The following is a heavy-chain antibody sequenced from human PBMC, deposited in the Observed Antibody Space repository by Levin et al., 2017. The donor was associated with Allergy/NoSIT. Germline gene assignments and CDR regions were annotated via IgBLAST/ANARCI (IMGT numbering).Heavy chain of an antibody. V-gene: IGHV1-46*01. CDR2: INPSGGST. CDR1: GYTFTSYY. CDR3: ARDRGGNSGGGDAFDI. J-gene: IGHJ3*02. Sequence: VASVKVSCKASGYTFTSYYMHWVRQAPGQGLEWMGIINPSGGSTSYAQKFQGRVTMTRDTSTSTVYMELSSLRSEDTAVYYCARDRGGNSGGGDAFDIWGQGTMVTVSS. D-gene: IGHD4-23*01.